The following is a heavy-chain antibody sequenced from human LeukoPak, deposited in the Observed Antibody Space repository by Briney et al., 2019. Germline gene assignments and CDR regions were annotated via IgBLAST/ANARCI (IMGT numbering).Heavy chain of an antibody. D-gene: IGHD2-21*02. CDR2: ISSSLDSNI. V-gene: IGHV3-48*04. J-gene: IGHJ2*01. CDR3: ARGRGDSSSQNWYFDL. Sequence: GGSLRLSCAAPGFTFNVYSMNWVRQAPGKGLEWVSFISSSLDSNIYYADSVKGRFTISRDNAKNSLYLQMNSLRAEDTAVYYCARGRGDSSSQNWYFDLWGRGTLVTVSS. CDR1: GFTFNVYS.